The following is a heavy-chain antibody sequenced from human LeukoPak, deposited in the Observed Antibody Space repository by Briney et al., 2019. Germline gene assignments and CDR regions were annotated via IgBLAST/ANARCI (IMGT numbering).Heavy chain of an antibody. V-gene: IGHV1-18*01. D-gene: IGHD3-9*01. CDR2: ISAYNGNT. J-gene: IGHJ5*02. CDR1: GYTFTTYG. CDR3: ARSGYYDILTGYSCFDP. Sequence: GASVKASCKASGYTFTTYGISWVRQAPGQGLEWMGWISAYNGNTNYVQKLQGRVTMTTDTSTSTAYMELKSLRSDDTAVYYCARSGYYDILTGYSCFDPWGQGTLVTVSS.